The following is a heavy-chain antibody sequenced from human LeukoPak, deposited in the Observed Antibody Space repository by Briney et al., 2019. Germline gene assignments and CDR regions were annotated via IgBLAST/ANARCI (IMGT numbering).Heavy chain of an antibody. CDR2: ISSSSYI. D-gene: IGHD2-21*01. CDR1: GFTFSSYS. V-gene: IGHV3-21*01. J-gene: IGHJ5*02. CDR3: ARCPIRGGDCYSGWFDP. Sequence: PGGSLRLSCAVSGFTFSSYSMNWVRQAPGKGLEWVSSISSSSYIYYADSVKGRFTISRDNAKNSLYLQMNSLRAEDTAVYYCARCPIRGGDCYSGWFDPWGQGTLVTVSS.